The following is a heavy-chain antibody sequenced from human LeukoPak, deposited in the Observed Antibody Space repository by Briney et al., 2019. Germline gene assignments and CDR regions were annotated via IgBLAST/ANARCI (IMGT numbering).Heavy chain of an antibody. J-gene: IGHJ6*03. Sequence: SETLSLTCTVSGGSISSGSYYWSWIRQPAGKGLEWIGRIYTSGSTNYNPSLKSRVTISVDTSKNQFSLKLSSVTAADTAVYYCASGPPPSGYEGYYYYYMDVWGKGTTATISS. CDR2: IYTSGST. CDR3: ASGPPPSGYEGYYYYYMDV. V-gene: IGHV4-61*02. CDR1: GGSISSGSYY. D-gene: IGHD5-12*01.